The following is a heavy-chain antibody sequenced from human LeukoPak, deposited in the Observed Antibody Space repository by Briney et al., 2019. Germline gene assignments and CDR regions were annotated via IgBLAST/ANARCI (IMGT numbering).Heavy chain of an antibody. CDR2: IYHSGST. Sequence: SETLSFTCTVSGFSISSGGYYWSWIRQPPGKGLEWIGYIYHSGSTYYNPSLKSRVTISVDRSKNQFSLKLSSVTAADTAVYYCASYPLGTGAARPVGGRVNYFDYWGQGTLVTVSS. CDR1: GFSISSGGYY. J-gene: IGHJ4*02. CDR3: ASYPLGTGAARPVGGRVNYFDY. D-gene: IGHD6-6*01. V-gene: IGHV4-30-2*01.